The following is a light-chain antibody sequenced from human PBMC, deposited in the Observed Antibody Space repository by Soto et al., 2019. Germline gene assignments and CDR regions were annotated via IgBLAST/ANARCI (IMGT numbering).Light chain of an antibody. Sequence: EIVMTQSPATLSVSPGERATLSCRASQSVSSNLAWYQQKPGQAPRLLIYGASTRATGIPARFSGSGSGTEFTLTISSLQSEDFVVYYCQQYNNWPPNTFGQGTKVDIK. V-gene: IGKV3-15*01. CDR3: QQYNNWPPNT. CDR1: QSVSSN. CDR2: GAS. J-gene: IGKJ2*01.